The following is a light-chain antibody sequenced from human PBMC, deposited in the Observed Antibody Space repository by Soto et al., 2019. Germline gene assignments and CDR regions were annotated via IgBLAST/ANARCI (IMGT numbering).Light chain of an antibody. Sequence: EIVLTQSPGTLSLSPGERATLSCRASQTISSSFLAWYQQKPGQAPRLLIYRASRSAPGIPDRFSGSGSWTDFTLTIRRLEPEDFAVYYCHQVGSSPLDTFGPGTKVEIK. V-gene: IGKV3-20*01. CDR1: QTISSSF. CDR2: RAS. J-gene: IGKJ3*01. CDR3: HQVGSSPLDT.